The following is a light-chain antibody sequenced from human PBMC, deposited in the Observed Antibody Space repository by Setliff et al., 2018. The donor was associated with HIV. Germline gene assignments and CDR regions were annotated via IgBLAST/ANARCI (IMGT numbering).Light chain of an antibody. V-gene: IGLV1-44*01. CDR3: AAWDDGLNAFYV. Sequence: QSVLTQPPSTSGTPGHRVIISCSGSNSNIGSNTVNWYQQLPGTAPKLLIYSNNQRPSGVPDRFSGSKYGTSASLAISGLQSEDEADYYCAAWDDGLNAFYVFGTGTKVTVL. J-gene: IGLJ1*01. CDR2: SNN. CDR1: NSNIGSNT.